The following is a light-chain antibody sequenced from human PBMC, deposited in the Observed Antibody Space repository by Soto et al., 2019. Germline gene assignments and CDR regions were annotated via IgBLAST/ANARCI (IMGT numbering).Light chain of an antibody. J-gene: IGKJ1*01. CDR2: GAS. V-gene: IGKV3-20*01. CDR1: KSITANY. CDR3: QQYDSLPRT. Sequence: DIVLTQFAGSLSLSTGERATLSCRTSKSITANYLAWYQQKPGQAPRLLIYGASSRASGIPDRFSGSGSGTDFTLTITRLEPEDFAVYYCQQYDSLPRTFGQGTKVEIK.